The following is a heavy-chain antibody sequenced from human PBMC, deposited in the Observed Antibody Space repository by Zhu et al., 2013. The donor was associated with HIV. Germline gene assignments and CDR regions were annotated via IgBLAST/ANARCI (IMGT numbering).Heavy chain of an antibody. V-gene: IGHV1-2*02. CDR2: INPNSGGT. Sequence: QVQLVQSGAEVKKPGATVKVSCKASGYTFSGYYMHWVRQAPGQGLEWMGWINPNSGGTNYAQKFQGRVTMTRDTSTSTAYMELSRLRSDDTAVYYCARVVYSSSWYEFGYWGQGTLVTVSS. J-gene: IGHJ4*02. CDR3: ARVVYSSSWYEFGY. CDR1: GYTFSGYY. D-gene: IGHD6-13*01.